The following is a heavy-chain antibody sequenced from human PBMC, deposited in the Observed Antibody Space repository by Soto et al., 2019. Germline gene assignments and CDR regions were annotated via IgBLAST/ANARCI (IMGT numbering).Heavy chain of an antibody. Sequence: EVQLVESGGDLILPGGSLRLSCAASGFSASATYMSWVRQAPGKGLEWVSVIYSGGSASYADSVKGRFTISRHNSKNTVYLQMNNMRADDTGVYYCARGEEWGWRHYFDLWGQGTPVTVSS. CDR1: GFSASATY. CDR2: IYSGGSA. CDR3: ARGEEWGWRHYFDL. J-gene: IGHJ4*02. D-gene: IGHD3-3*01. V-gene: IGHV3-53*01.